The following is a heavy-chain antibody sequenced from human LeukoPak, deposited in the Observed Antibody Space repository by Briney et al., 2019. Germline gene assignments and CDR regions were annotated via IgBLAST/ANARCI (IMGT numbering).Heavy chain of an antibody. V-gene: IGHV3-21*01. J-gene: IGHJ4*02. CDR3: ARDSTYYYDSSGYPPDY. CDR1: GFTFSSYS. Sequence: GGSLRLSCAASGFTFSSYSMSWVRQAPGKGLEWVSSISSSSSYIYYADSVKGRFTISRDNAKNSLYLQMNSLRAEDTAVYYCARDSTYYYDSSGYPPDYWGQGTLVTVSS. CDR2: ISSSSSYI. D-gene: IGHD3-22*01.